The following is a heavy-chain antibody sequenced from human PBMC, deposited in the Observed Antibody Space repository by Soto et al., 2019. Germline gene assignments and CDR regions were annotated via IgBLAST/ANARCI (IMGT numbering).Heavy chain of an antibody. Sequence: QPXGSLRLSCAAAGFTLSSYWMSWVRQAPGKGLEWVANIKQDGSEKYYVDSVKGRFTISRDNAKNSLYLQMNSLRAEDTAVYYCARDPPLEGSYPLGYFDYWGQGTLVTVSS. CDR2: IKQDGSEK. CDR1: GFTLSSYW. CDR3: ARDPPLEGSYPLGYFDY. J-gene: IGHJ4*02. D-gene: IGHD1-26*01. V-gene: IGHV3-7*01.